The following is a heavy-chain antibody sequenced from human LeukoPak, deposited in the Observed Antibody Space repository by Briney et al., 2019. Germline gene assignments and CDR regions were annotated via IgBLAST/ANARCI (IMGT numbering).Heavy chain of an antibody. J-gene: IGHJ4*02. CDR3: AKDRADGYNFFGDY. CDR1: GFIFSNFG. Sequence: GRSLRLSCAASGFIFSNFGMHWVRQAPGKGLEWVAVISYDGSKKFYADSVKGRFTISRDNSKNTLYLHINSLRAEDTAVYYCAKDRADGYNFFGDYRGQGTLVTVSS. CDR2: ISYDGSKK. V-gene: IGHV3-30*18. D-gene: IGHD5-24*01.